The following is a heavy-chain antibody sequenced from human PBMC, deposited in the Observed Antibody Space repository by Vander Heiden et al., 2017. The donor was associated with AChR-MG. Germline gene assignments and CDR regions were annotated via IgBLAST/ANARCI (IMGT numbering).Heavy chain of an antibody. D-gene: IGHD4-17*01. CDR1: GFTFSSYA. J-gene: IGHJ2*01. CDR2: ISYDGSNK. CDR3: ARERHRTMTTVVTPDWYFDL. Sequence: QVQLVESGGGVVQPGRSLRLSCAASGFTFSSYAMHWVRQAPGKGLEWVAVISYDGSNKYYADSVKGRFTISRDNSKNTLYLQMNSLRAEDTAVYYCARERHRTMTTVVTPDWYFDLWGRGTLVTVSS. V-gene: IGHV3-30-3*01.